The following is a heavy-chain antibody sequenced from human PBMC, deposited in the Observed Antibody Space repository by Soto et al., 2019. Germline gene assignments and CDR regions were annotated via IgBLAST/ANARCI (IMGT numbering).Heavy chain of an antibody. CDR3: ARLGSGSYYDLDY. V-gene: IGHV4-39*01. D-gene: IGHD1-26*01. CDR1: GGSISSSSYY. J-gene: IGHJ4*02. Sequence: PSETLSLTCTVSGGSISSSSYYWGWIRQPPGKGLEWIGSIYYSGSTYYNPSLKSRVTISVDTSKNQFSLKLSSVTAADTAVYYCARLGSGSYYDLDYWGQGTLVTVSS. CDR2: IYYSGST.